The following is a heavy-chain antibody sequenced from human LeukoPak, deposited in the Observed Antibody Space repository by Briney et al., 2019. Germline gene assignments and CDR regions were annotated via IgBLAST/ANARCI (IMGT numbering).Heavy chain of an antibody. D-gene: IGHD4-11*01. Sequence: GGSLRLSCAASGFTFSSYGMHWVRQAPGKGLEWVAFIRYDGSNKYYADSVKGRFTISRDNSKNTLYLQMNSLRAEDTAVYYCTTAGYSNPDYWGQGTLVTVSS. V-gene: IGHV3-30*02. CDR3: TTAGYSNPDY. CDR1: GFTFSSYG. CDR2: IRYDGSNK. J-gene: IGHJ4*02.